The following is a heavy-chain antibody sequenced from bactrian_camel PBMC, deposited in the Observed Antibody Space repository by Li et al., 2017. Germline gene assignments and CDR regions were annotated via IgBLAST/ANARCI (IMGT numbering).Heavy chain of an antibody. CDR1: GFTFDDSD. Sequence: HVQLVESGGGLVQPGGSLRLSCTASGFTFDDSDIAWYRQAPGNECELVSSILSDGRPYYADSVKGRFNISQDNAKKTVYLQMNGLKPEDTTMYYCAAALGYGCSSVFSYWGRGTQVTVS. CDR3: AAALGYGCSSVFSY. D-gene: IGHD3*01. CDR2: ILSDGRP. V-gene: IGHV3S61*01. J-gene: IGHJ6*01.